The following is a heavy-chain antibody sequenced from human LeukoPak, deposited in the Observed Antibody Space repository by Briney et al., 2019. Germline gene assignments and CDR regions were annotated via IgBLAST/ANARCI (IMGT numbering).Heavy chain of an antibody. D-gene: IGHD6-13*01. J-gene: IGHJ4*02. CDR2: IKQDGSEK. CDR1: GFTFSSYW. Sequence: GGSLRLSCAASGFTFSSYWMSWVRQAPGKGLEWVANIKQDGSEKYYVDSVKGRFTISRDNAKNSLYLQMNSLRAEDTALYYCAKLSLAAAGTFDYWGQGTLVTVSS. V-gene: IGHV3-7*03. CDR3: AKLSLAAAGTFDY.